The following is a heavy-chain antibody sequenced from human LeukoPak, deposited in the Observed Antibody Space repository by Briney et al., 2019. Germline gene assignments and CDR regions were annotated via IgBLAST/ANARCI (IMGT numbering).Heavy chain of an antibody. CDR3: ARGGYTYGYGY. Sequence: SETLSLTCAVYGGSFSDYYWSWIRQPPGKGLEWIGEISHSGSTNYNPSLKSRVTMSVDTSKNQFSLKLSSVTAADTAVYYCARGGYTYGYGYRGQGTLVTVSS. CDR2: ISHSGST. D-gene: IGHD5-18*01. J-gene: IGHJ4*02. CDR1: GGSFSDYY. V-gene: IGHV4-34*01.